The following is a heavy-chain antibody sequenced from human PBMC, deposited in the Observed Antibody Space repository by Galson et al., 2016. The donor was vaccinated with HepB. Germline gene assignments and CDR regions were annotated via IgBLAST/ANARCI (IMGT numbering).Heavy chain of an antibody. CDR1: GFTFSSYS. D-gene: IGHD4-17*01. CDR3: ARDSYGDYPFDY. CDR2: ISSISGTI. J-gene: IGHJ4*02. Sequence: SLRLSCAASGFTFSSYSMNWVRQAPGKGLEWVSYISSISGTIYYADSVKGRFTISRDYATNSLYLQMNSLRAEDTAVYYCARDSYGDYPFDYWGQGTLVTVSS. V-gene: IGHV3-48*04.